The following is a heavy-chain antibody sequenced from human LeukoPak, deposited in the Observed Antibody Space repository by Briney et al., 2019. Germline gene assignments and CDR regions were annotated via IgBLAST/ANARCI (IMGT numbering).Heavy chain of an antibody. Sequence: GGSLRLSCAASGFTFRNAWMSWVRQAPGKGLEWVGRIKSKGDGETTDYGAPVKGRFTISRDDSKDTLYLQMNSLKTEDTAVYYCTTDLGLTMIRGVIVNWGQGALLTVSS. CDR3: TTDLGLTMIRGVIVN. J-gene: IGHJ4*02. CDR1: GFTFRNAW. D-gene: IGHD3-10*01. CDR2: IKSKGDGETT. V-gene: IGHV3-15*01.